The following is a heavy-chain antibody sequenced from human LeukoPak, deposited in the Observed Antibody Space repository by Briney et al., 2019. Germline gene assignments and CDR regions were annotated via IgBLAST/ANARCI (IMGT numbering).Heavy chain of an antibody. CDR2: ISSSSSTI. CDR3: AKDPVGYCSSTSCSYFDY. Sequence: PGGSLRLSCAASGFTFSSYSMNWVRQAPGKGLEWVSYISSSSSTIYYADSVKGRFTISRDNAKNSLYLQMNSLRAEDTAVYYCAKDPVGYCSSTSCSYFDYWGQGTLVTVSS. V-gene: IGHV3-48*01. D-gene: IGHD2-2*01. CDR1: GFTFSSYS. J-gene: IGHJ4*02.